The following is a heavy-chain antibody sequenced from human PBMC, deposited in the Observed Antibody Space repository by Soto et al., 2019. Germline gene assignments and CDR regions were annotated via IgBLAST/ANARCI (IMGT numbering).Heavy chain of an antibody. D-gene: IGHD4-17*01. V-gene: IGHV1-69*13. CDR3: AKSAPMDAGDKYYYDF. CDR1: GGTFSTFG. CDR2: IIPFFGTA. J-gene: IGHJ4*02. Sequence: ASVKVSCKASGGTFSTFGISWVRQAPGQGLEWMGGIIPFFGTARYSQKFEDRITITADESTNTVYVDLRSLTSEDTAIYYCAKSAPMDAGDKYYYDFWGQGALVTVSS.